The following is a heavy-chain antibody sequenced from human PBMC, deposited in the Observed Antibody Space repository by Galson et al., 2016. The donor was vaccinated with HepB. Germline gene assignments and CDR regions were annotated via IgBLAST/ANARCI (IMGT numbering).Heavy chain of an antibody. CDR2: INPCNGHP. Sequence: SVQVSCKASAYRFTGRTMHWVRQAPGQALECLGWINPCNGHPVYAQKFRCRVTIVRDETSINTVYMELSGLASDDTSMYFCATETSNGRPDPFDIWGQGTMVTVSS. J-gene: IGHJ3*02. D-gene: IGHD2-8*01. CDR3: ATETSNGRPDPFDI. CDR1: AYRFTGRT. V-gene: IGHV1-2*02.